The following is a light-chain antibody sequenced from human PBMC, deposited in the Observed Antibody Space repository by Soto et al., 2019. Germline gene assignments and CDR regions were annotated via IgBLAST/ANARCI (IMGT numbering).Light chain of an antibody. J-gene: IGLJ3*02. CDR3: VLYMGSGIWV. CDR1: SGSVSTSYY. V-gene: IGLV8-61*01. Sequence: QTVVTQGPSLSVSPGRTVTLTCGLSSGSVSTSYYPSWYQQTPGQAPRTLIYSTNTRSSGVPDRFSGSILGNKAALTITGAQADDESDYYCVLYMGSGIWVFGGGTKLTVL. CDR2: STN.